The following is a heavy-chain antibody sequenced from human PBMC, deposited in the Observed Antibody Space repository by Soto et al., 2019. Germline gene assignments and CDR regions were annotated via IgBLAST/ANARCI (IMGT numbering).Heavy chain of an antibody. CDR2: ISYDGSNK. Sequence: QVQLVESGGGVVQPGRSLRLSCAASGFTFSTYGMHWVRQAPGKGLEWVAVISYDGSNKYYADSVKGRFTISRDNSTHTLYLPMSSLRADDTAVYYCAKGFSYSVIDYCGQGTLVNVS. V-gene: IGHV3-30*18. D-gene: IGHD5-18*01. CDR1: GFTFSTYG. J-gene: IGHJ4*02. CDR3: AKGFSYSVIDY.